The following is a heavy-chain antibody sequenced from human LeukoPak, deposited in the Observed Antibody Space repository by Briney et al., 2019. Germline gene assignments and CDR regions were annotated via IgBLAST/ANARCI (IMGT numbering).Heavy chain of an antibody. Sequence: GGSLRLSCATAGFTFSRYAMSWVRQAPGKGLEWVSGLSNSGGSTYYADSVKGRFTISRDNSKNTLYLQMNSLRDEDTAVYYCARVIGSYGDSAYWGQGTLVTVSS. J-gene: IGHJ4*02. CDR1: GFTFSRYA. CDR3: ARVIGSYGDSAY. V-gene: IGHV3-23*01. CDR2: LSNSGGST. D-gene: IGHD4-17*01.